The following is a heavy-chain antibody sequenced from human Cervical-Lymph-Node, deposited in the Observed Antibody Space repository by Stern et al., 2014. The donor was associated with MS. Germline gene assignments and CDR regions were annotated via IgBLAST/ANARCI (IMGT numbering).Heavy chain of an antibody. Sequence: VQLVESGAGVVQPGTSLRLSCAASGFTFSRYSIHWVRQAPGQGLEWVAIICYDGRTEHYAESVKGRFSISRDNSTNTRYLQMLSLRPEDTAVYYCARATSTSGNYRLDLWGRGTLVTVSS. V-gene: IGHV3-30*04. CDR2: ICYDGRTE. D-gene: IGHD3-3*01. CDR1: GFTFSRYS. J-gene: IGHJ3*01. CDR3: ARATSTSGNYRLDL.